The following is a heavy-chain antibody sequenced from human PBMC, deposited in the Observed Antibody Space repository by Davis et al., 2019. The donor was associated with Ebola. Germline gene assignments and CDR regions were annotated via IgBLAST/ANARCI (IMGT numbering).Heavy chain of an antibody. Sequence: SETLSLTCAVYGGSFSGYYWSWIRQPPGKGLEWIAEINHSGSTNYNPSLKSRVTISVDTSKNQFSLKLSSVTAADTAVYYCARRYYYESFDPWGQGTLVTVSS. CDR2: INHSGST. J-gene: IGHJ5*02. CDR3: ARRYYYESFDP. CDR1: GGSFSGYY. D-gene: IGHD3-22*01. V-gene: IGHV4-34*01.